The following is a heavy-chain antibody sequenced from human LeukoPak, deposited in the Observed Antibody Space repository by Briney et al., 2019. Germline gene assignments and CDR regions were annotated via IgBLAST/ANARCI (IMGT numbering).Heavy chain of an antibody. CDR2: IYYSGST. CDR3: ARGRVAYYYGSGSYQPQGIDY. V-gene: IGHV4-31*03. D-gene: IGHD3-10*01. J-gene: IGHJ4*02. CDR1: GGSISSGGYY. Sequence: SETLSLTCTVSGGSISSGGYYWSWIRQHPGKGLEWIGYIYYSGSTYYNPSLKSRVTISVDTSKNQFSLKLSSVTAADTAVYYCARGRVAYYYGSGSYQPQGIDYWGQGTLVTVSS.